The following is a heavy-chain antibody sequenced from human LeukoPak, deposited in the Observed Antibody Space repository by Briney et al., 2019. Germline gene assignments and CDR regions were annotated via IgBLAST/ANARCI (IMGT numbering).Heavy chain of an antibody. V-gene: IGHV3-7*01. Sequence: GGSLRLSCAASGFTFSSYWMSWVRQAPGKGLEWVGNIKEDGSGKYYVDSVKGRFTISRDNAKNSLYLQMNSLRAEDTALYYCATYGSGSGTFFDSWGQGTLVTVSS. CDR1: GFTFSSYW. CDR3: ATYGSGSGTFFDS. J-gene: IGHJ4*01. D-gene: IGHD3-10*01. CDR2: IKEDGSGK.